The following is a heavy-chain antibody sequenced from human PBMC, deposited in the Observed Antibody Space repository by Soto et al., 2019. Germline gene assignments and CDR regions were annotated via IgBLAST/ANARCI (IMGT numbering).Heavy chain of an antibody. CDR3: ARDEGGLYCSGGSCFAFDI. CDR2: INPNSGGT. D-gene: IGHD2-15*01. J-gene: IGHJ3*02. CDR1: VYTFTGYY. V-gene: IGHV1-2*04. Sequence: GASVKVSCKASVYTFTGYYMHWVRQAPRQGLEWMGWINPNSGGTNYAQKFQGWVTMTRDTSISTAYMELSRLRSDDTAVYYCARDEGGLYCSGGSCFAFDIWGQGTMVTVSS.